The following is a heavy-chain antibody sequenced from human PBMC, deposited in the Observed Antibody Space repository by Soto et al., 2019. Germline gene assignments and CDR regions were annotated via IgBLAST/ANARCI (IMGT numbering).Heavy chain of an antibody. Sequence: GGSLRLSCTTSGFTFGDYAMSWFRQAPGKGLEWVGFIKSKAYGGTTEYAASVKGRFSISRDDSKRTAYLQMSSLKTEDTAVYYCSRDRRGTYNLMGYGMDVWGLGTTVTVSS. J-gene: IGHJ6*02. CDR3: SRDRRGTYNLMGYGMDV. CDR1: GFTFGDYA. V-gene: IGHV3-49*03. D-gene: IGHD1-20*01. CDR2: IKSKAYGGTT.